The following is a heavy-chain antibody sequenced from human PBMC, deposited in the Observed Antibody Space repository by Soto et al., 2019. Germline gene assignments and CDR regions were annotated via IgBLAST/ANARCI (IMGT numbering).Heavy chain of an antibody. CDR2: IYSSGST. Sequence: GGSLRLSCAASGFTVSSNDMSWVRQAPGKGLEWVSLIYSSGSTHYADSVKGRFTISRDNSKNTVHLQMNTLRVEDTALYYCAKDRQGSGPDLELWGRGSLVIVSS. J-gene: IGHJ2*01. CDR3: AKDRQGSGPDLEL. CDR1: GFTVSSND. D-gene: IGHD3-10*01. V-gene: IGHV3-53*01.